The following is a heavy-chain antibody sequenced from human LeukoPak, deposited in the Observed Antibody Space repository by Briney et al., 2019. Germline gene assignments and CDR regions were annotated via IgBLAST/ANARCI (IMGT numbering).Heavy chain of an antibody. Sequence: PGGSLRLSCAASGFTFSSNWMHWVRQAPGTGLVWVSRINSDGSSTSYADSVKGRFTISRDNSKNTLYLQMNSLRAEDTAVYYCAKDRGKRGYHGMDVWGQGTTVTVSS. V-gene: IGHV3-74*01. D-gene: IGHD3-10*01. CDR2: INSDGSST. J-gene: IGHJ6*02. CDR3: AKDRGKRGYHGMDV. CDR1: GFTFSSNW.